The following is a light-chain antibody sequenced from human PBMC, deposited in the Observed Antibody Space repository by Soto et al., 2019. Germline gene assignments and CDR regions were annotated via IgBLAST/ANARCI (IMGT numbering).Light chain of an antibody. CDR3: QQYSSSPLT. V-gene: IGKV3-20*01. Sequence: EIVMTQSPATLSVYTGERATLSFRASQSVSSNLAWYQQKPGQAPRLLIYGASGRATGIPDRFSGSGSGTDFTLTISRLEPEDFAVYHCQQYSSSPLTFGGGTKVDI. CDR1: QSVSSN. CDR2: GAS. J-gene: IGKJ4*01.